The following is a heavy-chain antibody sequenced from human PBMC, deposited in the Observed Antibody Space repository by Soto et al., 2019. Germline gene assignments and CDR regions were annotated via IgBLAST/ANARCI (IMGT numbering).Heavy chain of an antibody. CDR1: GGSISSSGYY. CDR2: IYYSGST. V-gene: IGHV4-39*01. J-gene: IGHJ4*02. CDR3: ARRSYYGSGSIFDY. D-gene: IGHD3-10*01. Sequence: SETLSLTCTVSGGSISSSGYYWGWIRQPPGKGLEWIGNIYYSGSTNYNPSLKSRVTISVDTSKNQSSLKVSSVTAADTAVYYCARRSYYGSGSIFDYWGQGTLVTVSS.